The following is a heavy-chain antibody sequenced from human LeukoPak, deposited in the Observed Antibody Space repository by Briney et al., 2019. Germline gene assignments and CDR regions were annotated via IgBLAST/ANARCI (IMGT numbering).Heavy chain of an antibody. CDR3: AKDVYPEVGIGY. V-gene: IGHV3-43*02. CDR2: ISGYGDTT. D-gene: IGHD1-26*01. J-gene: IGHJ4*02. Sequence: GGSLRLSCAASGFTFDDYAMHWVRQAPGKGLEWVSLISGYGDTTYYGDSVKGRFTVSRDNTRNSLYLQMNSLRTEDTALYYCAKDVYPEVGIGYWGQGTLVTVSS. CDR1: GFTFDDYA.